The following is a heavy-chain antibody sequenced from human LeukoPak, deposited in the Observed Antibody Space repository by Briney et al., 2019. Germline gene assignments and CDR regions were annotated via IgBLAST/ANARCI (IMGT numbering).Heavy chain of an antibody. Sequence: ASVKVSCKASGYTFTSYYMRWVRQAPGQGLEWMGIINPSGGSTSYAQKFQGRVTMTRDTSTSTVYRELSSLRSEDTAVYYCARAGYCSSTSCRNWFDPWGQGTLVTVSS. J-gene: IGHJ5*02. D-gene: IGHD2-2*01. CDR3: ARAGYCSSTSCRNWFDP. V-gene: IGHV1-46*01. CDR2: INPSGGST. CDR1: GYTFTSYY.